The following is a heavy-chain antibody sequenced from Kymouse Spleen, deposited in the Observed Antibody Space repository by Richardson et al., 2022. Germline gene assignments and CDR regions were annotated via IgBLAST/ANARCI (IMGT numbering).Heavy chain of an antibody. CDR3: ARRDDFWSADDY. V-gene: IGHV4-39*01. Sequence: QLQLQESGPGLVKPSETLSLTCTVSGGSISSSSYYWGWIRQPPGKGLEWIGSIYYSGSTYYNPSLKSRVTISVDTSKNQFSLKLSSVTAADTAVYYCARRDDFWSADDYWGQGTLVTVSS. D-gene: IGHD3-3*01. CDR1: GGSISSSSYY. J-gene: IGHJ4*02. CDR2: IYYSGST.